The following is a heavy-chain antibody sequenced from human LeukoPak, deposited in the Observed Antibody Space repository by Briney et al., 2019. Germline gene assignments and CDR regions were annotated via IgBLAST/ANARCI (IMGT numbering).Heavy chain of an antibody. Sequence: SETLSLTCTVSGGSISSSSYYWGWIRQPPGKGLEWIGRIYYSGSTYYNPSLKSRVTISVDTSKNQFSLKLSSVTAADTAVYYCARDSSGYYYYFDYWGQGTLVTVSS. J-gene: IGHJ4*02. CDR1: GGSISSSSYY. V-gene: IGHV4-39*07. CDR3: ARDSSGYYYYFDY. D-gene: IGHD3-22*01. CDR2: IYYSGST.